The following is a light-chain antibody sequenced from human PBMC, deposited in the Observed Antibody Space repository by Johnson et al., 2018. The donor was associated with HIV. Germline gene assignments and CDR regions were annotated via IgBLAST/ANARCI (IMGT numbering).Light chain of an antibody. J-gene: IGLJ1*01. CDR2: DNN. Sequence: QSVLTQPPSVSAAPGQKVTISCSGSSSNIGNNFISWYQQLPGSAPKLLIYDNNKRPSGIPDRFSGSKSGTSATLGITGLQTGDAADYYCGTWDSSLNVEVFGTGTRVTVL. CDR3: GTWDSSLNVEV. V-gene: IGLV1-51*01. CDR1: SSNIGNNF.